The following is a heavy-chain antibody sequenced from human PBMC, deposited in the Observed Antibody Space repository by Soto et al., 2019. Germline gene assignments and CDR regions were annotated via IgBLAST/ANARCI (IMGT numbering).Heavy chain of an antibody. CDR2: IIPIFGTA. Sequence: SVKVSCKASGGTFSSYAISWVRQAPGQGLEWMGGIIPIFGTANYAQKFQGRVTITADESTSTAYMELSSLRSEDTAVYYCARREYGSSNWFDPWGQGTLVTVSS. V-gene: IGHV1-69*13. CDR1: GGTFSSYA. D-gene: IGHD3-10*01. CDR3: ARREYGSSNWFDP. J-gene: IGHJ5*02.